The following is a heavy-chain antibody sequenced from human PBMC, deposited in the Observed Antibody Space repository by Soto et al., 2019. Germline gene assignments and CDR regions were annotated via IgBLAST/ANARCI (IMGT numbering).Heavy chain of an antibody. J-gene: IGHJ3*02. D-gene: IGHD6-25*01. Sequence: QVQLQESGPGLVKPSQTLSLTCSVSGVSINSGGYYWSWIRHHPGEGLEWIGYIYYTGHTFYNASRKSRVAMSLDTSKNQFSLKLSSVTAADTAVYYCARGSQRERDALDIWGQGTMVTVSS. V-gene: IGHV4-31*03. CDR3: ARGSQRERDALDI. CDR2: IYYTGHT. CDR1: GVSINSGGYY.